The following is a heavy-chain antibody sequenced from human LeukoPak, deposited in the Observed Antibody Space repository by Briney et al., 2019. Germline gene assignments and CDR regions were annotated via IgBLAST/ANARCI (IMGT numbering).Heavy chain of an antibody. Sequence: SQTLSLTCAVSGCSISSGGYSWSWIRQPPGKGLEWIGYIYHSGSTYYNPSLKSRVTISVDRSKNQFSLKLSSVTAADTAVYYCARGADYGDYKFFLDYWGQGTLVTVSS. V-gene: IGHV4-30-2*01. CDR2: IYHSGST. D-gene: IGHD4-17*01. CDR3: ARGADYGDYKFFLDY. J-gene: IGHJ4*02. CDR1: GCSISSGGYS.